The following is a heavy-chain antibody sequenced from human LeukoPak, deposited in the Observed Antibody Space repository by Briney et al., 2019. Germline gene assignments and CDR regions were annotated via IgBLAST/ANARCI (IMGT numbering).Heavy chain of an antibody. CDR3: ARSPRWLQLNAFDI. CDR2: INPNSGGT. Sequence: ASVKVSCKTSGYTFTGYYMHWVRQAPGQGLEWMGWINPNSGGTNYAQKFQGRVTMTRDTSISKAYMELSRLRSDDTAVYYCARSPRWLQLNAFDIWGQGTMVTVSS. J-gene: IGHJ3*02. V-gene: IGHV1-2*02. D-gene: IGHD5-24*01. CDR1: GYTFTGYY.